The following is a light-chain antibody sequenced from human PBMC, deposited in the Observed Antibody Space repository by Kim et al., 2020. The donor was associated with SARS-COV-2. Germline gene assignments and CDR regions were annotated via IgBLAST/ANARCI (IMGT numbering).Light chain of an antibody. CDR1: SSDVGGFDY. J-gene: IGLJ1*01. CDR2: DVT. V-gene: IGLV2-11*01. Sequence: QSALTQPRSVSGSPGQSVTISCTGTSSDVGGFDYVSWYQQHPGKAPKLMIYDVTKRPSGVPDRFSGSKSGNTASLTISGLQTDDEAEYYCCSYAGRYIYVFGIGTKVTVL. CDR3: CSYAGRYIYV.